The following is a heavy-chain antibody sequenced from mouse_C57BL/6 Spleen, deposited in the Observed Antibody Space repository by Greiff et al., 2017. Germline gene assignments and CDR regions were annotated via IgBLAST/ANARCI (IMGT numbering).Heavy chain of an antibody. CDR1: GYSFTGYY. J-gene: IGHJ4*01. CDR2: INPSTGGT. CDR3: ARRLFYAMDY. Sequence: EVMLVESGPELVKPGASVKISCKASGYSFTGYYMNWVKQSPEKSLEWIGEINPSTGGTTYNQKFKAKATLTVDKSSSTAYMQLKSLTSEDSAVYYCARRLFYAMDYWGQGTSVTVSS. V-gene: IGHV1-42*01.